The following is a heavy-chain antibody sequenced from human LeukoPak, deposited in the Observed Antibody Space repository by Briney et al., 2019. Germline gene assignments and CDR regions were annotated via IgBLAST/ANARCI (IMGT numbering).Heavy chain of an antibody. CDR2: INHSGST. CDR3: ARGLHTVVEYNWFDP. V-gene: IGHV4-34*01. Sequence: HPSETLSLTCAVYGGSFSGYYWSWIRQPPGKGLEWIGEINHSGSTNYNPSLKSRVTISVDTSKNQFSLKLSSVTAADTAVYYCARGLHTVVEYNWFDPWGQGTLVTVSS. J-gene: IGHJ5*02. D-gene: IGHD2-21*01. CDR1: GGSFSGYY.